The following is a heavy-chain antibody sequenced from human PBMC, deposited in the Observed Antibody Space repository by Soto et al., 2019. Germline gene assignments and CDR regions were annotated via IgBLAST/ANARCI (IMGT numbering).Heavy chain of an antibody. CDR1: GGSISSSSYY. D-gene: IGHD6-13*01. V-gene: IGHV4-39*01. Sequence: SETLSLTCTVSGGSISSSSYYWGWIRQPPGKGLEWIGSIYYSGSTYYNPSLKSRVTISVDTSKNQFSLKLSSVTAADTAVYYCARQGLAAAGKDDSLLINDWGQGTLVTVSS. CDR2: IYYSGST. CDR3: ARQGLAAAGKDDSLLIND. J-gene: IGHJ4*02.